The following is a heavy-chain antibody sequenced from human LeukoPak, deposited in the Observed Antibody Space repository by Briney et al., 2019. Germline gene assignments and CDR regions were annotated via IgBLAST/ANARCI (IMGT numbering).Heavy chain of an antibody. J-gene: IGHJ6*02. CDR1: GGSISSYY. CDR3: ARRPPTRGAVTQLRYGMDV. D-gene: IGHD6-19*01. CDR2: IYYSGST. V-gene: IGHV4-59*04. Sequence: SETLSLTCTVSGGSISSYYWSWIRQPPGKGLEWIGYIYYSGSTYYNPSLKSRVTISVDTSKNQFSLKLSSVTAADTAVYYCARRPPTRGAVTQLRYGMDVWGQGTTVTVSS.